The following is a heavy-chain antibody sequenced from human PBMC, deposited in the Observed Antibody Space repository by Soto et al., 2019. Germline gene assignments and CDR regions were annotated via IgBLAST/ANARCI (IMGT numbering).Heavy chain of an antibody. D-gene: IGHD3-22*01. CDR2: IYPGDSDT. CDR1: GYSFVSYW. J-gene: IGHJ3*02. V-gene: IGHV5-51*01. Sequence: PGESMKISCNGSGYSFVSYWICWVGQMPGKGLEWMGIIYPGDSDTRYRPSFQGQVTISADKSISTAYLQWSSLKASDTAMYYCATRSGYYAFDIWGQGTMVTVSS. CDR3: ATRSGYYAFDI.